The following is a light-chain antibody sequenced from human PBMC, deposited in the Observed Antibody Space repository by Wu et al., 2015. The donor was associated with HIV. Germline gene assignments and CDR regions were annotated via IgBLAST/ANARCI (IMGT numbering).Light chain of an antibody. J-gene: IGKJ1*01. CDR1: QGIGND. CDR3: LQDYNFPWT. Sequence: AIQMTQSPSSLSASVGDRVTITCRASQGIGNDLSWYQLKPGKAPKLLIYAASSLQSGVPTRFSGSGSGTDFTLTISSLQPEDFATYYCLQDYNFPWTFGQGTKVEIK. CDR2: AAS. V-gene: IGKV1-6*01.